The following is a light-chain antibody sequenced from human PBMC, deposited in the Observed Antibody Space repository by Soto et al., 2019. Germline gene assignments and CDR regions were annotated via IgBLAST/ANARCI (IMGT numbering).Light chain of an antibody. J-gene: IGLJ3*02. CDR3: SSSTSSSSWV. Sequence: QSALTQPASVSGSPGQSITISCTGTSSDVGGYNYVSWYQQHPGKAPKLMIYDVSNRPSGVSNRFSGSKSGNTASLTISGLLAEEESAYYCSSSTSSSSWVFGGGTKLTVL. CDR1: SSDVGGYNY. CDR2: DVS. V-gene: IGLV2-14*01.